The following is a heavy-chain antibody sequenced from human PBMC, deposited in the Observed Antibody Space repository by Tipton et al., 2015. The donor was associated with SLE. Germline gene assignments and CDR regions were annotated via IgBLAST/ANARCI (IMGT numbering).Heavy chain of an antibody. CDR1: GYTFTSYD. CDR3: ARDQGIAAAGPLLDFDY. Sequence: QLVQSGAEVKKPGASVKVSCKASGYTFTSYDINWVRQAPGQGLEWMGGIIPIFGTANYAQKFQGRVTITADESTSTAYMELSSLRSEDTAVYYCARDQGIAAAGPLLDFDYWGQGTLVTVSS. D-gene: IGHD6-13*01. V-gene: IGHV1-69*13. J-gene: IGHJ4*02. CDR2: IIPIFGTA.